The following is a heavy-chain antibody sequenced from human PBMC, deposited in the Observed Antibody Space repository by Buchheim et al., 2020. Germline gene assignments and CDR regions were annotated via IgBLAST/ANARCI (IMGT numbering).Heavy chain of an antibody. CDR1: GGSISSSSYY. V-gene: IGHV4-39*01. CDR2: IYYSGST. Sequence: QLQLQESGPGLVKPSETLSLTCTVSGGSISSSSYYWGWIRQPPGKGLEWIGSIYYSGSTYYNPSLKSRVTISVDTSKNQFSLKLSSVTAADTAVYYCARHVGGYRSYYYYYMDVWGKGTT. D-gene: IGHD2-21*02. CDR3: ARHVGGYRSYYYYYMDV. J-gene: IGHJ6*03.